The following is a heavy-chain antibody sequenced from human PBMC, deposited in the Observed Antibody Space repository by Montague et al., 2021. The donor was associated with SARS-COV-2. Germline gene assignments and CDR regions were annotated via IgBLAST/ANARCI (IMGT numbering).Heavy chain of an antibody. V-gene: IGHV4-39*07. CDR1: RDSISSHNYF. CDR2: VDYSGLT. D-gene: IGHD2-8*02. CDR3: AKDREALAWCTFDI. Sequence: SETLSLTCTVSRDSISSHNYFWARIRPPPGKGLEWIGSVDYSGLTFHNPFLESPVTISVYTSKKQFSLKVNSVTAADTAVYYCAKDREALAWCTFDIWGQGTMVTVSS. J-gene: IGHJ3*02.